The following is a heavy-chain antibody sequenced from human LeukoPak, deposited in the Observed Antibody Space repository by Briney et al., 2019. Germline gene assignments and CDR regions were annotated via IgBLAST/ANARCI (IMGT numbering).Heavy chain of an antibody. CDR3: AKAGCTGTVCYTNY. Sequence: GGSLRLSCAGSGFRFSDYAMNWFRQAPGKGVKWVSVISGSDYSTFYADSVKGRFTISRDNSKNTLYLQMSSLRADDTALYYCAKAGCTGTVCYTNYWGQGTLVTVSS. CDR1: GFRFSDYA. V-gene: IGHV3-23*01. D-gene: IGHD2-2*02. J-gene: IGHJ4*02. CDR2: ISGSDYST.